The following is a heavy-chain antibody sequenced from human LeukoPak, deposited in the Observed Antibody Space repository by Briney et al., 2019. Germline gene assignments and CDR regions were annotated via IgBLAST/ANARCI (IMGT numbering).Heavy chain of an antibody. Sequence: PGGTLRLSCAASGFTFSSYAMSWVRQAPWKGLEWVSAISGSGGSTYYADSVKGRFTISRDNSKNTLYLQMNSLRAEDTAVYYCAKSISSTSCYSYWGQGTLVTVSS. J-gene: IGHJ4*02. CDR1: GFTFSSYA. CDR2: ISGSGGST. D-gene: IGHD2-2*02. CDR3: AKSISSTSCYSY. V-gene: IGHV3-23*01.